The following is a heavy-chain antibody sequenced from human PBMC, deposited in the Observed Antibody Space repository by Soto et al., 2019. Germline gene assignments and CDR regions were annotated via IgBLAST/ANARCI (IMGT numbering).Heavy chain of an antibody. D-gene: IGHD6-13*01. J-gene: IGHJ6*02. Sequence: QVQLQESGPGLVKPSETLSLTCTVSGGSISNYYWSWIRQPPGKGLEWIGYIHYSGSTNYNPSLKSRVTIXXDXSXXQFSLKLSSVTAADTAVYYCARDRKIAGDYYGMDVWGQGTTVTVSS. CDR2: IHYSGST. CDR3: ARDRKIAGDYYGMDV. V-gene: IGHV4-59*12. CDR1: GGSISNYY.